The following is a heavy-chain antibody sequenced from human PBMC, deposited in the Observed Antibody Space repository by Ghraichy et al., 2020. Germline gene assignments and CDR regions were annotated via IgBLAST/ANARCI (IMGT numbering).Heavy chain of an antibody. V-gene: IGHV3-30*04. CDR2: ISYDGSNE. CDR1: GFPFSTYA. D-gene: IGHD5-12*01. J-gene: IGHJ6*02. CDR3: ARDQGYSGTRGSRDV. Sequence: GGSLRLSCEAFGFPFSTYALHWVRQAPGKGLEGVAVISYDGSNEYYADSVKGRFLISRDNSQETLSSQMNSLRMEDTAVYYCARDQGYSGTRGSRDVWGQGTTVIVS.